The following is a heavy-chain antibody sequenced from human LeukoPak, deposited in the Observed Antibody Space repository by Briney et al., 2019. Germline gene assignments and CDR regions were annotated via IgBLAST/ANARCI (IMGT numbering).Heavy chain of an antibody. CDR2: INPKSGDS. J-gene: IGHJ5*02. Sequence: GASVKVSCKASGYTFTGYYIHWVRQAPGQGLEWMGWINPKSGDSNYAQKFQGRVTMTSDTSISTTYMEASRLRSDDTAVYYCARSAHWFDPWGQGTLVTVSS. CDR3: ARSAHWFDP. CDR1: GYTFTGYY. V-gene: IGHV1-2*02.